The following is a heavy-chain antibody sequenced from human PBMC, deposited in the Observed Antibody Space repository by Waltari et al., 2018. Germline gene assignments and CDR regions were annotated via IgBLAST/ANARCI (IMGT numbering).Heavy chain of an antibody. CDR1: GYSFTSNW. J-gene: IGHJ4*02. D-gene: IGHD6-19*01. CDR3: ARRVAVAATGNYFDY. CDR2: MYPVDSYT. V-gene: IGHV5-51*01. Sequence: EVQLVQSGAEVKKPGESLKISCKGSGYSFTSNWIGWVRQMPGTGLEWMGVMYPVDSYTGSSPSVQGQVTIAADKSISTAYLQWSSLKAADTAMYYCARRVAVAATGNYFDYWGQGTLVTVSS.